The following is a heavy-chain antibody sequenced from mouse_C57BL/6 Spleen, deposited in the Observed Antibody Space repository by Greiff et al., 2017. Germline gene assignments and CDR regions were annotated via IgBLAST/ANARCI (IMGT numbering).Heavy chain of an antibody. CDR3: ARRGSPYWYFDV. V-gene: IGHV1-42*01. CDR1: GYSFTGYY. CDR2: INPSTGGS. Sequence: EVQLQQSGPDLVKPGASVKISCKASGYSFTGYYMNWVKQSPEKSLEWIGEINPSTGGSIYNQKFEAKATLTVDKSSSTAYMQLKSLTSEDSAVYYCARRGSPYWYFDVWGTGTTVTVSS. J-gene: IGHJ1*03.